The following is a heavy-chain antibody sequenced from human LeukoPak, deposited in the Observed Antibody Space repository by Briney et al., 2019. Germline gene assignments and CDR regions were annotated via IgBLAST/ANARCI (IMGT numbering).Heavy chain of an antibody. J-gene: IGHJ4*02. CDR1: GFTISGYS. D-gene: IGHD3-3*01. Sequence: AGSLRLSSAASGFTISGYSMNWVRQAPGKGLEWVSAISGSGGSTYYADSVKGRFTISRDNSKNTLYLQMNSLRAEDTAVYYCAKYSRIAIFGVSDYWGQGTLVTVSS. CDR3: AKYSRIAIFGVSDY. CDR2: ISGSGGST. V-gene: IGHV3-23*01.